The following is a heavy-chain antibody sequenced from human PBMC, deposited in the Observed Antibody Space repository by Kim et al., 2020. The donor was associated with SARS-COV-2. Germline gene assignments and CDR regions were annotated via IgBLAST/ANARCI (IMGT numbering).Heavy chain of an antibody. D-gene: IGHD6-6*01. Sequence: TNYAASVKHRFTISRDDTKNMLYLQLNSLTSEDTAVYSWTTGAARAPTNYWGQGTLVTVSS. CDR2: T. J-gene: IGHJ4*02. CDR3: TTGAARAPTNY. V-gene: IGHV3-15*06.